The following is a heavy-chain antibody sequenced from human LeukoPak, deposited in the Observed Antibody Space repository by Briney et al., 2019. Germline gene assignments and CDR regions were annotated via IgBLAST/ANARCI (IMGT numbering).Heavy chain of an antibody. Sequence: KPGGSLRLSCAASGFTFSNAWMSWVRQAPGKGLEWVGRIKSKTDGGTTDYAAPVKGRFTISRDDSKNTLYLQMNSLKTEDTAVYYCTTDDYGDLVFDYWGQGTLVTASS. CDR2: IKSKTDGGTT. CDR1: GFTFSNAW. CDR3: TTDDYGDLVFDY. V-gene: IGHV3-15*01. J-gene: IGHJ4*02. D-gene: IGHD4-17*01.